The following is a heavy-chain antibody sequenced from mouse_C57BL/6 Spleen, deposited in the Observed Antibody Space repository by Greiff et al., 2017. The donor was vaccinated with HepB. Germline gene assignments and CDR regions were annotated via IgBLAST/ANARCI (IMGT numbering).Heavy chain of an antibody. V-gene: IGHV8-8*01. CDR2: IWWDDVK. CDR1: GFSLSTFGMG. CDR3: ARAEYSIYECYFDY. Sequence: QVTLKVSGPGILQPFQTLTLPCSFPGFSLSTFGMGVGWIRQPSGNGLEWLAHIWWDDVKYYNPALKSWITISKDTSKNQVFLKIGNVDTADTATYYCARAEYSIYECYFDYWGQGTTLTVSS. J-gene: IGHJ2*01. D-gene: IGHD2-5*01.